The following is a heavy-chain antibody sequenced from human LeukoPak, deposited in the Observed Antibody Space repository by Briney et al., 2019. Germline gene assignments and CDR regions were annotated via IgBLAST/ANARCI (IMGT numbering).Heavy chain of an antibody. V-gene: IGHV3-48*02. J-gene: IGHJ4*02. CDR3: ARDSDWAFDS. D-gene: IGHD6-19*01. CDR2: INHNGEMI. CDR1: GFPFSSYV. Sequence: TGGSLRLPCAASGFPFSSYVMSWVRQAPGKGLEWVSYINHNGEMIYYPDFAKGRFTISRDNGKNSLYLQMNSLRDEDTAVYYCARDSDWAFDSWGQGTRVTVSS.